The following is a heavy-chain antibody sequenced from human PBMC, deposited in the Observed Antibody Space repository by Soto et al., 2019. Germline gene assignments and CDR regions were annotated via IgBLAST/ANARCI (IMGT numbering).Heavy chain of an antibody. CDR1: GASISSSRSY. CDR3: ASPRQGNYDFLSGYYALDY. V-gene: IGHV4-39*01. D-gene: IGHD3-3*01. Sequence: SETLSLTCTVSGASISSSRSYWVWVRHPPGKGLEWIVSFYYTGGTYSTYYNPSLKSRVTISVDTSKSQFSLNLRSVTAADTAVYYCASPRQGNYDFLSGYYALDYWGQGTLVTVSS. J-gene: IGHJ4*02. CDR2: FYYTGGT.